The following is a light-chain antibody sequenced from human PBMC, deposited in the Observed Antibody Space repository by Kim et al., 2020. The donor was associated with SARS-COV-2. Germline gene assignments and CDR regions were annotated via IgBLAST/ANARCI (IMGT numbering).Light chain of an antibody. CDR1: SNNVGYEG. J-gene: IGLJ3*02. Sequence: QTATLTCTGNSNNVGYEGAAWLQQHQGHPPKLLSFRNNNRPSGISERLSASRSGDTASLTITGLQPEDEADYYCSAWDSSLPAWVFGGGTQLTVL. CDR3: SAWDSSLPAWV. CDR2: RNN. V-gene: IGLV10-54*01.